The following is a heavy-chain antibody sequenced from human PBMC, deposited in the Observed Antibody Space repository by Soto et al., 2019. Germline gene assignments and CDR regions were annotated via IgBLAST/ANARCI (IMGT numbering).Heavy chain of an antibody. CDR3: ARADYYDSSGFYYDC. J-gene: IGHJ4*02. D-gene: IGHD3-22*01. CDR2: INPSGGST. V-gene: IGHV1-46*01. CDR1: GYIFTNHY. Sequence: QVQLVQSGAEVKKPGASVKVSCKASGYIFTNHYIHWVRQAPGQGLEWMGIINPSGGSTNYLQKFQGRIPMTRDTSTSTVYMALSSLRSEDTAVYFCARADYYDSSGFYYDCWGQGSLVTVSS.